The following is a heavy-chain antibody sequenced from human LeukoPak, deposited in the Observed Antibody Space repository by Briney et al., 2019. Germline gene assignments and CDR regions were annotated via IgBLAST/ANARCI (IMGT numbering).Heavy chain of an antibody. CDR2: MNPNSGNT. D-gene: IGHD4-11*01. J-gene: IGHJ4*02. Sequence: ASVKVSCKASGYTFTGYYIHWVRQATGRGLEWMGWMNPNSGNTGYAQKFQGRVTMTRNTSISTAYMELSSLRSEDTAVYYCARGHDYSNQFDYWDQGTLVTVSS. CDR1: GYTFTGYY. V-gene: IGHV1-8*02. CDR3: ARGHDYSNQFDY.